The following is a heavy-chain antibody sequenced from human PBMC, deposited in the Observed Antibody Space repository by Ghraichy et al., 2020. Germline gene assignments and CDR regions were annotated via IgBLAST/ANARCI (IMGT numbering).Heavy chain of an antibody. V-gene: IGHV4-59*11. D-gene: IGHD6-25*01. CDR1: GGSLSGHY. CDR3: ARGRLQPVY. J-gene: IGHJ4*02. Sequence: SETLSLTCSVSGGSLSGHYWSWIRQPPGKRLEWIGYVFFSGTTNYNPSLKSRVTISVDTSRNHFSLKLSSVTAADTAVYYCARGRLQPVYWGQGTLVTVSS. CDR2: VFFSGTT.